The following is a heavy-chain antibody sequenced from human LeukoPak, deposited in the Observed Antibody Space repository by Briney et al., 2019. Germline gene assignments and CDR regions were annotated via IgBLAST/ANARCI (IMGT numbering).Heavy chain of an antibody. D-gene: IGHD2-2*01. J-gene: IGHJ4*02. V-gene: IGHV4-39*01. CDR3: ARRLRYCGSTSCPDYFDY. Sequence: SETLSLTCTVSGGSISSSSYYWGWIRQPPGKGLEWIGSFYYSGSTYYNPSLKSRVTISVDTSKNQFSLKLSSVTAADTAVYYCARRLRYCGSTSCPDYFDYWGQGTLVIVSS. CDR2: FYYSGST. CDR1: GGSISSSSYY.